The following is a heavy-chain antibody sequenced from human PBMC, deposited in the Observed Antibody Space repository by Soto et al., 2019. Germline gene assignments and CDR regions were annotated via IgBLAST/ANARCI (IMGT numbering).Heavy chain of an antibody. CDR2: ISGSGGST. D-gene: IGHD6-19*01. CDR1: GFTFSSYA. V-gene: IGHV3-23*01. CDR3: AKGLYSSGHMGAFDY. Sequence: EVQLLESGGGLVQPGGSLRLSCAASGFTFSSYAMSWVRQAPGKGLEWVSAISGSGGSTYYADSVKGRFTISRDNSKNTLYLQMNSLRAEYTAVYYCAKGLYSSGHMGAFDYWGQGTLVTVSS. J-gene: IGHJ4*02.